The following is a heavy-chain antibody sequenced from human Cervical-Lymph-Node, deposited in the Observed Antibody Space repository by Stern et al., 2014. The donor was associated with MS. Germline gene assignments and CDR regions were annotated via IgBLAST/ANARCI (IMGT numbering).Heavy chain of an antibody. J-gene: IGHJ3*02. CDR3: ARSGYSQMVGSDFDI. D-gene: IGHD5-18*01. CDR2: IYWDDDK. Sequence: QVTLKESGPTLVKPTQTLTLTCTFSGFSLSTSGMAVGWIRQPPGKALEWLALIYWDDDKRYRPSLKSRITVIKTTSKNQVVLTMTNMDPVDTATYYCARSGYSQMVGSDFDIWGQGTMVTVSS. V-gene: IGHV2-5*02. CDR1: GFSLSTSGMA.